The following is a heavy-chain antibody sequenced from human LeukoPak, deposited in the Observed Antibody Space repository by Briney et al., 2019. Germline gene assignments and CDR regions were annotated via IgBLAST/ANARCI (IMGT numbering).Heavy chain of an antibody. CDR1: GFTLDDYA. J-gene: IGHJ3*02. Sequence: GRSLRLSCAASGFTLDDYAMHWVRQAPGKGLEWVSGISWNSGSIGYADSVKGRFTISRDNAKNSLYLQMNSLRAEDTALYYCAKDIYSYGLEAFDIWGQGTMVTVSS. D-gene: IGHD5-18*01. CDR3: AKDIYSYGLEAFDI. CDR2: ISWNSGSI. V-gene: IGHV3-9*01.